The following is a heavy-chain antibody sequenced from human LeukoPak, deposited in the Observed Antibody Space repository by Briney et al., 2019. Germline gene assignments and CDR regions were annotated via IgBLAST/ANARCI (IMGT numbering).Heavy chain of an antibody. V-gene: IGHV3-30*02. D-gene: IGHD2-8*01. CDR3: AKEDARVSTSNSDFDY. CDR2: IRYDGNNE. J-gene: IGHJ4*02. Sequence: GGSLRLSCAASGFTFSSYWMHWIRQSPGKGLEWVAFIRYDGNNEWYADSVKGRFGLSRDNSKNTAYIHLNSLRPDDTAVYYCAKEDARVSTSNSDFDYWGQGTLVTVSS. CDR1: GFTFSSYW.